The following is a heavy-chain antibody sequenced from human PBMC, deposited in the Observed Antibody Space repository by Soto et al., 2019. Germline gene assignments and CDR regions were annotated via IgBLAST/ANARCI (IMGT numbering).Heavy chain of an antibody. J-gene: IGHJ3*02. CDR1: GGTLCSYT. CDR2: IIPILGIA. V-gene: IGHV1-69*02. Sequence: QVQLVQSGAEVKKPGSSVKVSCKAYGGTLCSYTISWVRQAPGQGLEWMGRIIPILGIANYAQKFQGRVTITADKSTSTAYMELSSLRSEDTAVYYCAAGYCSGGSCYPRDAFDIWGQGTMVTVSS. D-gene: IGHD2-15*01. CDR3: AAGYCSGGSCYPRDAFDI.